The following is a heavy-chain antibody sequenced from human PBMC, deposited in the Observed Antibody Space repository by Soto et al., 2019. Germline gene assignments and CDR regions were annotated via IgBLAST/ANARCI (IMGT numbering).Heavy chain of an antibody. CDR1: GFTFSSYA. D-gene: IGHD6-13*01. CDR2: ISGSGGST. Sequence: EVQLLESGGGLVQPGGSLRLSCAASGFTFSSYAMSWVRQAPWKGLEWVSAISGSGGSTYYADSVKGRFTISRDNSKNKLYLQMNSLRAEDTTKYYCAYSSTPFDYWGQGTLVTVSS. J-gene: IGHJ4*02. CDR3: AYSSTPFDY. V-gene: IGHV3-23*01.